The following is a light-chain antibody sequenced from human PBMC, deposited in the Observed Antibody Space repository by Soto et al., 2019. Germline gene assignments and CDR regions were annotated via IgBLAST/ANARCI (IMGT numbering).Light chain of an antibody. Sequence: QSALTQPASVSGSPGQSITISCTGTSSDVGGKNYVSWYQQHPGKSPKLMIYELSNRPSGVSNRFSGSKSGNTASLTISGLQAEDEADYYGSSYTSSSTLYVFGTGTKLTVL. CDR3: SSYTSSSTLYV. CDR2: ELS. CDR1: SSDVGGKNY. V-gene: IGLV2-14*01. J-gene: IGLJ1*01.